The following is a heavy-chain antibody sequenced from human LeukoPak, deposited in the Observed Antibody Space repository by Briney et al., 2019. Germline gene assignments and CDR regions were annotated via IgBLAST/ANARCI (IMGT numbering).Heavy chain of an antibody. Sequence: PGGSLRLSCAASGFTFSKFGMHWVRQTPGKGLGWVALVWYDGSKNYYADSVKGRFTISRDNSKDTLYLPLNSLRAEDTAVYYCAKDWSLGYGCLDYWGQGTLVTVSS. J-gene: IGHJ4*02. CDR2: VWYDGSKN. CDR1: GFTFSKFG. V-gene: IGHV3-33*06. D-gene: IGHD5-12*01. CDR3: AKDWSLGYGCLDY.